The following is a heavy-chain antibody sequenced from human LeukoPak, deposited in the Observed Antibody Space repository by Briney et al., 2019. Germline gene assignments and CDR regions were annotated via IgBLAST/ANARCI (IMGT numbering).Heavy chain of an antibody. J-gene: IGHJ4*02. V-gene: IGHV4-34*01. CDR3: ARGRARVWGSYRHFDY. D-gene: IGHD3-16*02. CDR1: GGSFSGYY. CDR2: INHSGST. Sequence: PSETLSLTCAVYGGSFSGYYWSRIRQPPGKGLEWIGEINHSGSTNYNPSLKSRVTISVDTSKNQFSLKLSSVTAADTAVYYCARGRARVWGSYRHFDYWGQGTLVTVSS.